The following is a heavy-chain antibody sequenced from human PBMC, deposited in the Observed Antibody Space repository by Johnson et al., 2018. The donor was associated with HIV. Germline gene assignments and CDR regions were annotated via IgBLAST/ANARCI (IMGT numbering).Heavy chain of an antibody. CDR3: ARGLRDSSGHPFAFDF. D-gene: IGHD3-22*01. J-gene: IGHJ3*01. V-gene: IGHV3-20*04. CDR2: INWNGGTT. Sequence: MLLVESGGGEARPGGSLRLSCAASGFSFDDYGMSWVRQAAGKGLEWVSGINWNGGTTSYEDSVKGRFTTSRDNANNSLYLQMNGLRDEDTALYYCARGLRDSSGHPFAFDFWGHGTMVTVSS. CDR1: GFSFDDYG.